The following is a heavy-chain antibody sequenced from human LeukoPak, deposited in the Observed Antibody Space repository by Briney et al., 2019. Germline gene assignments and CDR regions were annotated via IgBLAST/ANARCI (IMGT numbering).Heavy chain of an antibody. J-gene: IGHJ5*02. D-gene: IGHD3-3*01. Sequence: GGSLRLSCAASGFTFSSYAMSWVRQAPGKGLVWVSRINSDGSSTSYADSVKGRFTISRDNAKNTLYLQMNSLRAEDTAVYYCARGSHYDFWSGYTIGFDPWGQGTLVTVSS. CDR3: ARGSHYDFWSGYTIGFDP. CDR2: INSDGSST. V-gene: IGHV3-74*01. CDR1: GFTFSSYA.